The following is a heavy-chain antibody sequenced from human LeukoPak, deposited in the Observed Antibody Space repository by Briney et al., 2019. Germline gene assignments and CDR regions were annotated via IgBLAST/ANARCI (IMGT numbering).Heavy chain of an antibody. CDR2: IIPIFGTA. CDR1: GGTFSSYA. CDR3: ARALSTGNPTYYFDY. D-gene: IGHD2/OR15-2a*01. Sequence: SVKVSCKASGGTFSSYAISWVRQAPGQGLERMGGIIPIFGTANYAQKFQGRVTITADESTSTAYMELSSLRSEDTAVYYCARALSTGNPTYYFDYWGQGTLVTVSS. V-gene: IGHV1-69*13. J-gene: IGHJ4*02.